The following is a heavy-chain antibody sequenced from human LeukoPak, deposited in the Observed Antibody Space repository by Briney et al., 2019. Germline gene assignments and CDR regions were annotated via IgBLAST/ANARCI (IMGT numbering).Heavy chain of an antibody. V-gene: IGHV3-30*03. CDR1: GFTFSSYG. J-gene: IGHJ4*02. CDR2: ISYDGSNK. CDR3: ARGKAYSFDY. Sequence: GGSLRLSCAASGFTFSSYGMHWVRQAPGKGLEWVAVISYDGSNKYYADSVKGRFTISRDNSKNTLYLQMNSLRAEDTAVYYCARGKAYSFDYWGQGTLVTVSS. D-gene: IGHD2-15*01.